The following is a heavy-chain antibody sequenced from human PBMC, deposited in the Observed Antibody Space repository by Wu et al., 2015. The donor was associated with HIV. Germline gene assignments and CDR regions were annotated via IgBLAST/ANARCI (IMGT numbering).Heavy chain of an antibody. CDR3: ARERVDYDSSGYRANRGHYFDN. D-gene: IGHD3-22*01. V-gene: IGHV1-46*01. Sequence: VQLVQSGAGVKKPGASVRLSCRPFGYTFTSYFIHWVRQAPGQGPEWMGVINPHSGTTDYAQKFQGRVNMTRDTSTSRVYMDLNSLRSEDTAVYYCARERVDYDSSGYRANRGHYFDNWGQGTLLTVSS. CDR1: GYTFTSYF. CDR2: INPHSGTT. J-gene: IGHJ4*02.